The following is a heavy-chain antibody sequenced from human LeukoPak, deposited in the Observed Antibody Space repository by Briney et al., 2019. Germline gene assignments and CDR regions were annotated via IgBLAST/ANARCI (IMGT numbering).Heavy chain of an antibody. D-gene: IGHD3-10*01. CDR1: GFTVSSNY. J-gene: IGHJ4*02. CDR2: IYSGGST. CDR3: ARDDPGESIFSIGY. Sequence: GGSLRLSCAASGFTVSSNYMSWVRQAPGKGLEWVSVIYSGGSTYYADSVKGRFTISRDNSKNTLYLQMNSLRAEDTAVYYCARDDPGESIFSIGYWGQGTLVTVSS. V-gene: IGHV3-53*01.